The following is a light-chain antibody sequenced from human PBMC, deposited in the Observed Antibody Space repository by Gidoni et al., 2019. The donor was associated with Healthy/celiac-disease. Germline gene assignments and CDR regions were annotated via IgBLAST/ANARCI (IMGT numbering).Light chain of an antibody. J-gene: IGKJ3*01. CDR3: QHLT. V-gene: IGKV1-5*03. Sequence: DIQMTPSPSTLSASVGDRVTITCRASQSISSWLAWYQQKPGKAPKLLIYKASSLESGVPSRFSGSGSGTEFTLTISILQPDDFASYYCQHLTFGPGTKVEIK. CDR2: KAS. CDR1: QSISSW.